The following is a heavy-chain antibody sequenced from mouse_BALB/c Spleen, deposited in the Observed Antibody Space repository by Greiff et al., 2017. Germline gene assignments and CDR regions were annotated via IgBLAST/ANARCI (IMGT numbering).Heavy chain of an antibody. V-gene: IGHV1-87*01. CDR3: ARGTTAYAMDY. Sequence: QVQLQQSGAELARPGASVKLSCKASGYTFTSYWMRWVKQRPGPGLGWIGAVYPGEGDTRYTQKFKGKGLLTADKSSSTAYMQLSSLAAVAAAVYYCARGTTAYAMDYWGQGTSVTVSA. J-gene: IGHJ4*01. D-gene: IGHD1-2*01. CDR1: GYTFTSYW. CDR2: VYPGEGDT.